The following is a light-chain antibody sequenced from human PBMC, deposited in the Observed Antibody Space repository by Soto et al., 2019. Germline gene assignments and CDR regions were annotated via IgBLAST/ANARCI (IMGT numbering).Light chain of an antibody. CDR2: DVS. CDR1: SSDVGGYNY. J-gene: IGLJ1*01. CDR3: SSYTSSSTHYV. V-gene: IGLV2-14*01. Sequence: QSALTQPASVSGSPAQSITISCTGTSSDVGGYNYVSWYQQHPGKAPKLMIYDVSNRPSGVSTRFSGSKSGNTASLTISGLQAEDEDDYYCSSYTSSSTHYVFGTGTKVTVL.